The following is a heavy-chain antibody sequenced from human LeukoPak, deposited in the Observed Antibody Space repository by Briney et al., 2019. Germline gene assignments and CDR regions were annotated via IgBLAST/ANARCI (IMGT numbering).Heavy chain of an antibody. J-gene: IGHJ6*03. CDR2: IYYSGST. CDR1: GGSFSGYY. D-gene: IGHD1-14*01. CDR3: ARARNRDYYYMDV. Sequence: SETLSLTCAVYGGSFSGYYWSWIRQPPGKGLEWIGYIYYSGSTNYNPSLKSRVTISVDTSKNQFSLKLSSVTAADTAVYYCARARNRDYYYMDVWGKGTTVTVSS. V-gene: IGHV4-59*01.